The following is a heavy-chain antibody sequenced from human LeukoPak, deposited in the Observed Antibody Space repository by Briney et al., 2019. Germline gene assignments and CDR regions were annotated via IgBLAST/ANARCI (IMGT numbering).Heavy chain of an antibody. CDR1: GGSFSGYY. D-gene: IGHD2-15*01. CDR3: ARGLIVVVVAAHFDY. CDR2: INHSGST. J-gene: IGHJ4*02. V-gene: IGHV4-34*01. Sequence: SETLSLTCAVYGGSFSGYYWSWIRQPPGKGLEWIGEINHSGSTNYNPYLKSRVTISVDTSKNQFSLKLSSVTAAYTAVYYCARGLIVVVVAAHFDYWGQGTLVTVSS.